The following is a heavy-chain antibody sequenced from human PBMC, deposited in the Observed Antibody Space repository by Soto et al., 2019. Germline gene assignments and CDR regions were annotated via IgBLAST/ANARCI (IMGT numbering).Heavy chain of an antibody. CDR3: GRDADILTGSDAFAI. V-gene: IGHV3-11*05. J-gene: IGHJ3*02. Sequence: QVQLVESGGGLVKPGGSLRLSCAASGFTFSDYYMTWIRQAPGKGLEWVSYISSSSSYTNYADSVKGRFTISRDNAKNSLYLQMNSLRAEDTAVYYCGRDADILTGSDAFAIWGQGTMVTVSS. CDR1: GFTFSDYY. D-gene: IGHD3-9*01. CDR2: ISSSSSYT.